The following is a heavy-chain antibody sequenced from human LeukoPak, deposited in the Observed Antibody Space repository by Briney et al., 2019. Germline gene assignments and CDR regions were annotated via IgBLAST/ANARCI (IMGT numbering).Heavy chain of an antibody. CDR3: ARDLGSGTFYSDY. CDR2: ISGYNGKT. V-gene: IGHV1-18*01. CDR1: GYTFNTYG. D-gene: IGHD1-26*01. Sequence: ASVKVSCKTSGYTFNTYGISWVRQAPGQGPEWMGWISGYNGKTNYAQKLQGRVTMTTDTSTSTAYMEPRSLRSDDTAVYYCARDLGSGTFYSDYWGQGTLVTVSS. J-gene: IGHJ4*02.